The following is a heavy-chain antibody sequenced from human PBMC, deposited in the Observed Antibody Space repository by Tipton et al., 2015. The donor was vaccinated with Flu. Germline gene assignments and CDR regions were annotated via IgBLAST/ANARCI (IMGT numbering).Heavy chain of an antibody. D-gene: IGHD7-27*01. V-gene: IGHV3-48*03. J-gene: IGHJ4*02. CDR1: GFTFSSYE. CDR2: ISSSGNTI. Sequence: QLVQSGGGLVQPGGSLRLSCAASGFTFSSYEMNWVRQASGKGLEWVSYISSSGNTISYADSVRGRFTISRDNTKKSLYLQLNSLRVEDTAVYHCTKGDSNTGDLSVYWGRGTPVTVSS. CDR3: TKGDSNTGDLSVY.